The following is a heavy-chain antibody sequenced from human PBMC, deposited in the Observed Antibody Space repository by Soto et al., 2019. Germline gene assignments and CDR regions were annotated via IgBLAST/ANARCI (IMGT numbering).Heavy chain of an antibody. CDR3: ARDDVVAARPDYYYGMDV. CDR1: GGSISSYY. CDR2: SYTSGNT. Sequence: SETLSLTCTVSGGSISSYYWSWIRQPAGTGLEWIGRSYTSGNTNYNPSLKRRVTMSVDTSKNQFSLKLSSVTAADTAVYYCARDDVVAARPDYYYGMDVWGQGTTVTVSS. J-gene: IGHJ6*02. D-gene: IGHD6-6*01. V-gene: IGHV4-4*07.